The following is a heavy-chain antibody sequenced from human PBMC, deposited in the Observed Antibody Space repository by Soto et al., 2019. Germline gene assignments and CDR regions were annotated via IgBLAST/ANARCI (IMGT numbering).Heavy chain of an antibody. CDR3: ARDSQYYYDSSGYQDY. CDR1: GYTLTSYY. V-gene: IGHV1-46*01. J-gene: IGHJ4*02. Sequence: ASVKVSCKASGYTLTSYYMHWVRQAPGQGLEWMGIINPSGGSTSYAQKFQGRVTMTRDTSTSTVYMELSSLRSEDTAVYYCARDSQYYYDSSGYQDYWGQGTLVTVSS. D-gene: IGHD3-22*01. CDR2: INPSGGST.